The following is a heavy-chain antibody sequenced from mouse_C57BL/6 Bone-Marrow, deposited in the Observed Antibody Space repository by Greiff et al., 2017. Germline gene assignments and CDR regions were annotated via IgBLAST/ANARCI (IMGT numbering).Heavy chain of an antibody. J-gene: IGHJ3*01. V-gene: IGHV1-64*01. CDR1: GYTFTSYW. CDR2: IHPNSGST. D-gene: IGHD2-5*01. CDR3: ASYYSKPFAY. Sequence: QVQLKQPGAELVKPGASVKLSCKASGYTFTSYWMHWVKQRPGQGLEWIGMIHPNSGSTNYNEKFKSKATLTVDKSSSTAYMQLSSLTSEDSAVYYCASYYSKPFAYWGQGTLVTVSA.